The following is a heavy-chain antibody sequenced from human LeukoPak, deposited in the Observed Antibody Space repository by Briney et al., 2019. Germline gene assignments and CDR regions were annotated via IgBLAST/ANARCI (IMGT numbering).Heavy chain of an antibody. CDR1: GGSISRGSYY. J-gene: IGHJ6*03. V-gene: IGHV4-61*02. CDR2: IYTSGST. CDR3: ARQLKQAADYYYYYYMDV. Sequence: PSETLSLTCTVPGGSISRGSYYWSWIRQPAGKGLEWIGRIYTSGSTNYNPSLKSRVTISVDTSKNQFSLKLSSVTAADTAVYYCARQLKQAADYYYYYYMDVWGKGTTVTISS. D-gene: IGHD6-13*01.